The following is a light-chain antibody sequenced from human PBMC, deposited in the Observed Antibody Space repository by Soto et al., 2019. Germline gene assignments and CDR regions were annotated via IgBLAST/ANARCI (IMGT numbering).Light chain of an antibody. J-gene: IGKJ1*01. Sequence: EVVLTQSPGTLSLSPGERATLSCRSSQSVTGHYVAWYQQNSDQAPRLLIYGASSRSTGIAERFSGSGSGIAFTLTINSLEPEEFPVYHGQQYGSVPWTFGQGTTVEI. V-gene: IGKV3-20*01. CDR3: QQYGSVPWT. CDR2: GAS. CDR1: QSVTGHY.